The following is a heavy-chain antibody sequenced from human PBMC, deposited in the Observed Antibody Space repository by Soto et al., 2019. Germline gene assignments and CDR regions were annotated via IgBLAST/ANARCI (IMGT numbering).Heavy chain of an antibody. D-gene: IGHD6-19*01. Sequence: PGGSLRLSCAASGFTFSSYGMHWVRQAPGKGLEWVAVISYDGSNKYYADSVKGRFTISRDNSKKTLYLQMNSLRAEDTAVYYCASRSSGWYFDYWGQGTPVTVSS. CDR1: GFTFSSYG. V-gene: IGHV3-30*03. J-gene: IGHJ4*02. CDR2: ISYDGSNK. CDR3: ASRSSGWYFDY.